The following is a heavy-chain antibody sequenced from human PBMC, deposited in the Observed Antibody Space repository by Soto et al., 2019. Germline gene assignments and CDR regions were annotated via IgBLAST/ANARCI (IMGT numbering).Heavy chain of an antibody. D-gene: IGHD4-4*01. V-gene: IGHV4-59*01. Sequence: KPSETLSLTCTVSGGSISSYYWSWIRQPPGKGLEWIGYIYYSGSTNYNPSLKSRVTISVDTSKNQFSLKLSSVTAADTAVYYCARFDYNPSYYYYGMDVWGQGTTVTVSS. J-gene: IGHJ6*02. CDR1: GGSISSYY. CDR3: ARFDYNPSYYYYGMDV. CDR2: IYYSGST.